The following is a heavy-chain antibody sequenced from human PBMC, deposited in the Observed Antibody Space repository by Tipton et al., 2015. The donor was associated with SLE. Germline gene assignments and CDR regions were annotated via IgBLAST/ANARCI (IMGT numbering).Heavy chain of an antibody. CDR2: IRSSGSTI. D-gene: IGHD1-26*01. Sequence: SLRLSCAASGFTFSSYEMNWFRQAPGNGLEWVSYIRSSGSTIYYADSVKGRFTISRDNAKNSLYLKMNSLRAEDTAVYYCARDNGVGAPVDAFDIWGQGTMVTVSS. CDR3: ARDNGVGAPVDAFDI. J-gene: IGHJ3*02. CDR1: GFTFSSYE. V-gene: IGHV3-48*03.